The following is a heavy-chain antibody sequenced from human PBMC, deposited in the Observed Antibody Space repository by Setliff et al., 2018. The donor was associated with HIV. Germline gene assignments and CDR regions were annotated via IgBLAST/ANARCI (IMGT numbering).Heavy chain of an antibody. J-gene: IGHJ5*02. CDR3: VAGTFS. CDR2: IKSKTDGGTT. CDR1: GFTFSNAW. V-gene: IGHV3-15*01. D-gene: IGHD1-1*01. Sequence: PGGSLRLSCAASGFTFSNAWMSWVRQAPGKGLEWVGRIKSKTDGGTTDYVTPVKGRFTISRDDSKNTLYLQMNSLKSEDTAIYFCVAGTFSWGQGTLVTVSS.